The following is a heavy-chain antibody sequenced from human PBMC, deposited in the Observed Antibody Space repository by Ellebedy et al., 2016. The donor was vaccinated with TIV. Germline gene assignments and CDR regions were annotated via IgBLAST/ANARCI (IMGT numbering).Heavy chain of an antibody. Sequence: AASVKVSCKASGYIFRNYGISWVRRAPGQGLEWIGWTSTSNGNTKYAQKFQGSVTLTTDTSTSTAYMEVKSLRSDDTAAYYCATSLNQDTYSYYPMDVWGQGTTVTVSS. V-gene: IGHV1-18*01. CDR3: ATSLNQDTYSYYPMDV. J-gene: IGHJ6*02. CDR2: TSTSNGNT. CDR1: GYIFRNYG. D-gene: IGHD5-18*01.